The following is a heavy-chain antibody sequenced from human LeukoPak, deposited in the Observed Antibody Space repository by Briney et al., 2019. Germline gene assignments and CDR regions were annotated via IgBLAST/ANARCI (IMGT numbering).Heavy chain of an antibody. CDR3: ARGCSSTSCSGWFDP. D-gene: IGHD2-2*01. V-gene: IGHV3-30-3*01. CDR2: ISSDGSNK. J-gene: IGHJ5*02. Sequence: PGGSLRLSCAASGFTFSIYAMHWVRQAPGKGLEWVAFISSDGSNKYYADSVKGRFTISRDNSKNTLYLQMNSLRDEDTAVYYCARGCSSTSCSGWFDPWGQGTLVTVSS. CDR1: GFTFSIYA.